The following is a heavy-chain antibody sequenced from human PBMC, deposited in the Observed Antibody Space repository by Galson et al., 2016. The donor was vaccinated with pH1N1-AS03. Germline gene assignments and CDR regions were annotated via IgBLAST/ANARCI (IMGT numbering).Heavy chain of an antibody. CDR3: TRGCSRFGFVY. CDR2: FDPRDSHT. CDR1: GFSFTNYW. V-gene: IGHV5-10-1*01. J-gene: IGHJ4*02. Sequence: QSGADVKKPGESLRISCKGSGFSFTNYWSNWLRQMRGKGLVGMGRFDPRDSHTRYSPSFQGHVTFSSDKSINTPYPQWSTLKSSDTAKYYCTRGCSRFGFVYWGQGTLVTVSS. D-gene: IGHD2-15*01.